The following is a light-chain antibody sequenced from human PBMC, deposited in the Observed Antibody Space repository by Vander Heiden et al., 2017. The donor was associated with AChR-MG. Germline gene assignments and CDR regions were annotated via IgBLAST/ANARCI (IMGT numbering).Light chain of an antibody. CDR1: QSISRY. V-gene: IGKV1-39*01. Sequence: DIQVTQSPSSLSASVGDRVTITCRTSQSISRYFNWYQQKPGKAPKLLIYAASSLHSGVPSRFSGSGSGTDFTLSISSLQPEDFATYYCQQGYSDPPTFGQGTKVEMK. CDR3: QQGYSDPPT. J-gene: IGKJ1*01. CDR2: AAS.